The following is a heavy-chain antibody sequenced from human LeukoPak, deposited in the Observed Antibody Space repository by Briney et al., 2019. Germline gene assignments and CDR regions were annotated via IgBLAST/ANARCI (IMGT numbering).Heavy chain of an antibody. CDR1: GFTVSSNY. CDR2: IYSDGNT. J-gene: IGHJ4*02. Sequence: PGGSLRLSCAASGFTVSSNYMSWVRQAPGKGLEWVSVIYSDGNTYYADSVEGRFTISRDNSKNTLYLQMNSLRAADTAVYYCARGREGGSPAWGYFDYWGQGTLVTVSS. V-gene: IGHV3-53*01. CDR3: ARGREGGSPAWGYFDY. D-gene: IGHD3-16*01.